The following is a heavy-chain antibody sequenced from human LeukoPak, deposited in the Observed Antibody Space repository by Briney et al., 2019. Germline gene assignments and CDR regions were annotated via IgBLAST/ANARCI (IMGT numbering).Heavy chain of an antibody. CDR2: ISAYNGNT. CDR1: XYTFTXYG. D-gene: IGHD3-3*02. V-gene: IGHV1-18*01. CDR3: AKEKHYCSCFSNF. J-gene: IGHJ4*02. Sequence: SVKVSCXXXXYTFTXYGISWVRQAPGQGLEWMGWISAYNGNTNYAQKLQGRVTMTTETSTSTAYMELRSLRSDDTAVYYCAKEKHYCSCFSNFWGQGTLVTLSS.